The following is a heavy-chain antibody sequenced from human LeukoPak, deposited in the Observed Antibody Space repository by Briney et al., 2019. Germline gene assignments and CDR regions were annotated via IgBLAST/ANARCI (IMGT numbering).Heavy chain of an antibody. D-gene: IGHD6-19*01. CDR2: ISSSGSTI. V-gene: IGHV3-48*03. Sequence: GGSLRLSCAASGFTFSSYEMNWVRQAPGKGLEWVSYISSSGSTIYYADSVKGRFTISRDNAKNSLYLQMNSLRAEGTAVYYCARDFYKGSGLENFDYWGQGTLVTVSS. CDR3: ARDFYKGSGLENFDY. CDR1: GFTFSSYE. J-gene: IGHJ4*02.